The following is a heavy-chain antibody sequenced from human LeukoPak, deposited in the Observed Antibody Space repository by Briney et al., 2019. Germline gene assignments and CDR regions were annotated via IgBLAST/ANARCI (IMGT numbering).Heavy chain of an antibody. J-gene: IGHJ4*02. V-gene: IGHV4-59*01. CDR1: VGSICTYY. CDR2: IYYTGSP. Sequence: SETLSLTCTVSVGSICTYYWSWIRQPPGKGLEWIGYIYYTGSPTYNPSLRSQFTISIDTPKNQFSLKLNSVTAADTAVYYCARVARGPVELWGQGTLVTVSS. D-gene: IGHD1-7*01. CDR3: ARVARGPVEL.